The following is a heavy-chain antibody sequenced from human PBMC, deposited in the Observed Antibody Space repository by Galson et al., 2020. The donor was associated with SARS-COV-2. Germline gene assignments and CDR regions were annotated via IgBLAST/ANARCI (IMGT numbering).Heavy chain of an antibody. CDR1: GFSLSTSGMR. Sequence: SGPTLVKPPQPLTLTCTFSGFSLSTSGMRVSWIRKHPGKALEWHARIDWDDEKSYNTTLKTRLTISKDTSKNQVGLTMTNMDPVDTATYYCARTNYDFLTGYSHDNDYWGQGTLVTVSS. V-gene: IGHV2-70*04. CDR2: IDWDDEK. D-gene: IGHD3-9*01. J-gene: IGHJ4*02. CDR3: ARTNYDFLTGYSHDNDY.